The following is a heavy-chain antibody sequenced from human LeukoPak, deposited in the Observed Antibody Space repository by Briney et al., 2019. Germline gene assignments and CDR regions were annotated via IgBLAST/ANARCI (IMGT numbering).Heavy chain of an antibody. J-gene: IGHJ5*02. V-gene: IGHV3-23*01. CDR2: ISGGGGST. CDR1: GFTFSTYA. Sequence: GGSLRLSCAASGFTFSTYAMSWVRQAPGKGLEWVSAISGGGGSTYYADSVKGRFTISRDNSKNTLYLQMNSLRAEDTAVYYRAKGSAATNWFDPWGQGTLVTVSS. D-gene: IGHD6-13*01. CDR3: AKGSAATNWFDP.